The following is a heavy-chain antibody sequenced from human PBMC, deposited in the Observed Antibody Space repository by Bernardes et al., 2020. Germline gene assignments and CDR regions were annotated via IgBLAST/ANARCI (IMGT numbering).Heavy chain of an antibody. D-gene: IGHD1-26*01. J-gene: IGHJ5*02. V-gene: IGHV3-48*01. CDR2: ISRSGSNI. Sequence: GGSLRLSCAASGFTFSSYSMNWVRQAPGKGLEWVSYISRSGSNIYYADSVKGRFTISRDNAKNSLYLQMNSLRAEDTAVYYCARDEGVDGKWEQWWWFDPSSQGTLVTVSS. CDR1: GFTFSSYS. CDR3: ARDEGVDGKWEQWWWFDP.